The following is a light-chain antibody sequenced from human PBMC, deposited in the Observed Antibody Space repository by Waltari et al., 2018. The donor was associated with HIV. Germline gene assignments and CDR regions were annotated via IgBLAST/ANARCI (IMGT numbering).Light chain of an antibody. CDR2: DDS. Sequence: SYVLTQPPSVSVAPGQTATITCGGNNIANYSLHWYQQKPGQAPLLVMYDDSDRTSGIPERFSGSNSGNMASLTISRVEAGDEAEYYCQVWDTTSDWIFGGGTKLTVL. V-gene: IGLV3-21*02. J-gene: IGLJ2*01. CDR1: NIANYS. CDR3: QVWDTTSDWI.